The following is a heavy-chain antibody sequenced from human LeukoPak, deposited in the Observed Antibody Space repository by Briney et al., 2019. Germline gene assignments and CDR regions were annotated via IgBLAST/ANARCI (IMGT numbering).Heavy chain of an antibody. CDR1: GFTFSAYG. V-gene: IGHV3-48*04. J-gene: IGHJ4*02. CDR3: ARGYCSSTSCSNFDY. Sequence: GGSLRLSCAASGFTFSAYGMSWVRQSPRKGLEWVSYISTSSSTIYYADSVKGRFTISRDNAKNSLYLQMNSLRAEDTAVYYCARGYCSSTSCSNFDYWGQGTLVTVSS. CDR2: ISTSSSTI. D-gene: IGHD2-2*01.